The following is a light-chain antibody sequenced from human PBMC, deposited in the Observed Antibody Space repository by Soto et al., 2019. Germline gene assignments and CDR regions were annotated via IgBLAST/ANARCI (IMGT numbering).Light chain of an antibody. CDR1: QISANMH. CDR2: DAS. Sequence: EIVLTQSPVTLSLSPGERATLSCRASQISANMHLSWYQQKPSQAPTLLSYDASSRATGIPYMFRASGFGRIVPLTNSRVDPEDYTVYYSQKYSRPPPRTVGQGPKVEV. CDR3: QKYSRPPPRT. V-gene: IGKV3-20*01. J-gene: IGKJ1*01.